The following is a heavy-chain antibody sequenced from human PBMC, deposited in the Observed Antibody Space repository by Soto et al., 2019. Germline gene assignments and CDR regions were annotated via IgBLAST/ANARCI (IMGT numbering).Heavy chain of an antibody. CDR3: ARLGGFDFWSGYAQYYYYYYGMDV. J-gene: IGHJ6*02. CDR2: IYYSGST. D-gene: IGHD3-3*01. CDR1: GGSISSSSYY. Sequence: SETLSLTCTVSGGSISSSSYYWGWIRQPPGKGLEWIGSIYYSGSTYYNPYLKSRVTISVDTSKNQFSLKLSSVTAADTAVYYCARLGGFDFWSGYAQYYYYYYGMDVWGQGTTVTV. V-gene: IGHV4-39*01.